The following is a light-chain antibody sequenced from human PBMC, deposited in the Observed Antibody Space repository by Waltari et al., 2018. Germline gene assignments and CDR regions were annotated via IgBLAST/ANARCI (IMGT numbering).Light chain of an antibody. V-gene: IGLV2-8*01. J-gene: IGLJ2*01. CDR1: SSDVGGYNY. CDR3: SSYAGSNNFVV. CDR2: EVS. Sequence: QSALPQPPSASGSPGQSVTISCTGTSSDVGGYNYVSWYPQHPGKAPKLMIYEVSTRPSGVPDRFSGSKSGNTASLTVSGLQAEDEADYYCSSYAGSNNFVVFGGGTKLTVL.